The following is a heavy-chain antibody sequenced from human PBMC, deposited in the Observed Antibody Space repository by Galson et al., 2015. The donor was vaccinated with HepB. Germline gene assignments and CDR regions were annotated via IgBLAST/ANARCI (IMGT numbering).Heavy chain of an antibody. CDR2: INHSGST. J-gene: IGHJ4*02. Sequence: SETLSLTCAVYGGSFSGYYWSWIRQPPGKGLEWIGEINHSGSTNYNPSLKSRVTISVDTSKNQFSLKLSSVTAADTAVYYCARGRTYYGDYAYDYWGQGTLVTVSS. CDR1: GGSFSGYY. D-gene: IGHD4-17*01. V-gene: IGHV4-34*01. CDR3: ARGRTYYGDYAYDY.